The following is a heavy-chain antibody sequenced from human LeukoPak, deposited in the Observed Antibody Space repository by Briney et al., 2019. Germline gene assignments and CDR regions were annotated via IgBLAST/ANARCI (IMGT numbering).Heavy chain of an antibody. D-gene: IGHD2-15*01. CDR1: GGSIRFGTYC. CDR3: ATSTQDGYYYYMDV. CDR2: IYSSGST. V-gene: IGHV4-61*02. Sequence: PSETLSLTCTVSGGSIRFGTYCWSWIRQPAGKGLEWIGRIYSSGSTNYNPSLKSRVTISVDTSKNQFSLKLSSVTAADTAVYYYATSTQDGYYYYMDVWGKGTTVTVSS. J-gene: IGHJ6*03.